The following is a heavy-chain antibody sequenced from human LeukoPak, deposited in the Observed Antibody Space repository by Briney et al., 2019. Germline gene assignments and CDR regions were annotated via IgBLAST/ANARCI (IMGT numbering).Heavy chain of an antibody. D-gene: IGHD6-13*01. Sequence: GGSLRLSCAASGFTFDDYAMHWVRQAPGKGLEWVSPISGDGGSTYYADSVKGRFTISRDSSKNSLYLQMNSLRTEDTALYYCAKDDKQQLSTDYWGQGTLVTVSS. CDR3: AKDDKQQLSTDY. J-gene: IGHJ4*02. CDR1: GFTFDDYA. CDR2: ISGDGGST. V-gene: IGHV3-43*02.